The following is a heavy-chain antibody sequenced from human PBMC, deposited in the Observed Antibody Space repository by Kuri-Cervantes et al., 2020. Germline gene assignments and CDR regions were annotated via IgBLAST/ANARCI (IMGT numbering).Heavy chain of an antibody. V-gene: IGHV4-34*12. Sequence: GSLRLSCAASGFTFSDHYMDWVRQPPGKGLEWIGEIFQSGSTNYNPSLKSRVTISMDTSQNQFSLRLTSVTAADTAMYYCAKADANGDFDYWGQGTLVTVSS. D-gene: IGHD4-17*01. CDR1: GFTFSDHY. CDR3: AKADANGDFDY. J-gene: IGHJ4*02. CDR2: IFQSGST.